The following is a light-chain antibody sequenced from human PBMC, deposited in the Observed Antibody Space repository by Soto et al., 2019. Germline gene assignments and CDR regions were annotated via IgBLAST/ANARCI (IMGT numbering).Light chain of an antibody. Sequence: EIVLTQSPGTLSLSPGERATLSCRASQSVRGTFLAWYQQKPGQAPRLLIYGASYRAAGIPDRFSGSGSGTDFTLTISKLAPGDFAVYYCQQYGSSPPYTFGQGTKL. CDR2: GAS. CDR1: QSVRGTF. CDR3: QQYGSSPPYT. J-gene: IGKJ2*01. V-gene: IGKV3-20*01.